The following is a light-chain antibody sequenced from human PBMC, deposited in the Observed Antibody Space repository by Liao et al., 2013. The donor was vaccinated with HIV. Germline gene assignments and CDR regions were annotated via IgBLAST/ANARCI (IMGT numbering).Light chain of an antibody. CDR1: NIESRS. CDR3: QAWDSSSAYV. V-gene: IGLV3-21*01. CDR2: EDY. Sequence: SYVLTQPPAVSVAPGQTAMITCGGDNIESRSVHWYQQKPGQSPVVVIYEDYKRPSGIPERLSGSNSEDTATLTISGTQAMDEADYYCQAWDSSSAYVFGTGTKVTVL. J-gene: IGLJ1*01.